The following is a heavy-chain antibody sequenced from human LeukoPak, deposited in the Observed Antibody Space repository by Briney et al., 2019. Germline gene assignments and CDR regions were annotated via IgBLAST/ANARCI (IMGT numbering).Heavy chain of an antibody. D-gene: IGHD2-15*01. CDR2: ISGGGST. CDR1: GFTFSSYA. CDR3: ATHGGPDVYYGMDV. Sequence: PGGSLRLSCAASGFTFSSYAMSWVRQAPGKGLEWVSAISGGGSTYYADSVKSRFTISRDNSKNTLYLQMNSLRAEDTAVYYCATHGGPDVYYGMDVWGQGTTVTVSS. J-gene: IGHJ6*02. V-gene: IGHV3-23*01.